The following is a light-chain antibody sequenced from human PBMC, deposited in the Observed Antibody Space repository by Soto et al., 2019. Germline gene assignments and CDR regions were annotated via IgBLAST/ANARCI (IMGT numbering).Light chain of an antibody. V-gene: IGKV3-11*01. J-gene: IGKJ1*01. CDR3: QQRSNWPPA. Sequence: EIVLTQSPATLSLSPGERATLSCRASQSVSSYLAWYQQKPGQAPRLLIYDASNRXXXXXARFSGSGSGTDFTLTISSLEPEDFAVYYCQQRSNWPPAFGQGTKVDIK. CDR1: QSVSSY. CDR2: DAS.